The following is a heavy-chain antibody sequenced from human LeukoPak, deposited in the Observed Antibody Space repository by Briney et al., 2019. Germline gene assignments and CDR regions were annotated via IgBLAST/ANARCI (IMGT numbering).Heavy chain of an antibody. CDR1: GFTFDDYA. J-gene: IGHJ4*02. CDR3: AKDKFDGSGNYYFDY. V-gene: IGHV3-43D*03. CDR2: ISWDGGRT. Sequence: PGGSLRLSCAASGFTFDDYAMHWVRQAPGKGLEWVSLISWDGGRTYYADSVKARFTISRDNSKNSLYLQMNSLRAEDTALYYCAKDKFDGSGNYYFDYWGQGTLVTVSS. D-gene: IGHD3-10*01.